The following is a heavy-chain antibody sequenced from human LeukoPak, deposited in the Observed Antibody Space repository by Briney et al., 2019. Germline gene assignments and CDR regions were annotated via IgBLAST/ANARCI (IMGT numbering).Heavy chain of an antibody. J-gene: IGHJ4*02. V-gene: IGHV1-18*01. Sequence: GASEKVSCKASTYTFTRYGISWGRHAPRQGLEWMGWIRGYNGNTNYAQKFLGRVSMTADTATSTAYMELRSLTSDDTAMYYCARSGRGTYYYFDLWGQGTLVTVSS. CDR3: ARSGRGTYYYFDL. CDR2: IRGYNGNT. D-gene: IGHD5-12*01. CDR1: TYTFTRYG.